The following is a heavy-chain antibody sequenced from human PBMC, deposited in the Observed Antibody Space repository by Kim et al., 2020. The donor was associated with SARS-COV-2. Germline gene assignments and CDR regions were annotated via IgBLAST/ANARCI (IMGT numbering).Heavy chain of an antibody. CDR3: VRGMPSY. Sequence: TDGRTTTYADSVKGRVTITRDNAKNTVYLQLNSLRVDDTAVYYCVRGMPSYWGQGALVTVSS. V-gene: IGHV3-74*01. D-gene: IGHD2-2*01. CDR2: TDGRTT. J-gene: IGHJ4*02.